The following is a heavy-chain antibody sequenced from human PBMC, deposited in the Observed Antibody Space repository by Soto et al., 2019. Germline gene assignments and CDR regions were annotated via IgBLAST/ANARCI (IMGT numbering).Heavy chain of an antibody. V-gene: IGHV1-18*01. CDR1: GYTFTSYG. D-gene: IGHD2-2*01. Sequence: ASVKVSCKASGYTFTSYGISWVRQAPGQGLEWMGWISAYNGNTNYAQKLQGRVTMTTDTSTSTAYMELRSLRSDDTAVYYCATTAAPGGYYYYYYMDVWGKGTTVTVSS. CDR2: ISAYNGNT. CDR3: ATTAAPGGYYYYYYMDV. J-gene: IGHJ6*03.